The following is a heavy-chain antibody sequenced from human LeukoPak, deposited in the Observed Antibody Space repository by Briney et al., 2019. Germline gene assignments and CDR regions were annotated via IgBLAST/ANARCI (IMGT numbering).Heavy chain of an antibody. V-gene: IGHV3-21*01. CDR2: ISSSSSYI. CDR1: GFTFSSYS. D-gene: IGHD3-22*01. J-gene: IGHJ4*02. Sequence: GGSLKLSCAASGFTFSSYSMNWVRQAPGKGLEWVSSISSSSSYIYYADSVKGRFTISRDNAKNSLYLQMNSLRAEDTAVYYCARRAQYYYDSSGYPYWGQGTLVTVSS. CDR3: ARRAQYYYDSSGYPY.